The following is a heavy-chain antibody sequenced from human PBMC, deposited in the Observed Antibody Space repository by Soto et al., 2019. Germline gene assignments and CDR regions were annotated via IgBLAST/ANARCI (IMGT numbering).Heavy chain of an antibody. CDR3: AREPRYSGSYYDY. CDR2: IIPIFGTA. D-gene: IGHD1-26*01. CDR1: GGTFSSYA. Sequence: ASVKVSCKASGGTFSSYAISWVRQAPGQGLEWMGGIIPIFGTANCAQKIQGRVTITADESTSTAYMELSSLRSEDTAVYYCAREPRYSGSYYDYWGQGTLVTVSS. V-gene: IGHV1-69*13. J-gene: IGHJ4*02.